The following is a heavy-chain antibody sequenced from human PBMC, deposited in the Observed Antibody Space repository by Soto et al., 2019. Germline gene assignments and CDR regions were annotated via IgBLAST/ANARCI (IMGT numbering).Heavy chain of an antibody. J-gene: IGHJ4*02. CDR3: ARERGASSPFDY. D-gene: IGHD6-19*01. CDR2: MNPNSGNT. Sequence: QVQLVQSGAEVKKPGASAKVSCKASGYTFTRYDIDWVRQATGQGLEWMGWMNPNSGNTGYAQKVQGRVTMTRNTSISTAYMELSSLRSEDTAVYYCARERGASSPFDYWGQGTLVTVSS. V-gene: IGHV1-8*01. CDR1: GYTFTRYD.